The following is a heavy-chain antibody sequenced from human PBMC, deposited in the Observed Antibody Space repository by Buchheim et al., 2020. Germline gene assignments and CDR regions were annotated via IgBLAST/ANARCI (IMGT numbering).Heavy chain of an antibody. J-gene: IGHJ4*02. CDR1: GYTFTSYA. CDR3: ARGPPSRSPARPDFWSGYFFDY. V-gene: IGHV1-3*01. Sequence: QVQLVQSGAEVKKPGASVKVSCKASGYTFTSYAMHWVRQAPGQRLEWMGWINAGNGNTKYSQKFQGRVTITRDTSARTAYMELSSLRSEDTAVYYCARGPPSRSPARPDFWSGYFFDYWGQGTL. D-gene: IGHD3-3*01. CDR2: INAGNGNT.